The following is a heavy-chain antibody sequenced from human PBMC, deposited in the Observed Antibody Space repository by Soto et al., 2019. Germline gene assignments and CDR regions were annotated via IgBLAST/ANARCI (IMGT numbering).Heavy chain of an antibody. CDR2: IYYSGNT. Sequence: PSETLSLTCTFSSSSISSTDYTLGWIRQPPGKGLEWIGSIYYSGNTYYNPSLNSRVTVSVDTSKNQFSLKLTSVTAADTAVYYCARDKITGLFDYWGQGTLVTVSS. CDR1: SSSISSTDYT. CDR3: ARDKITGLFDY. D-gene: IGHD2-8*02. V-gene: IGHV4-39*07. J-gene: IGHJ4*02.